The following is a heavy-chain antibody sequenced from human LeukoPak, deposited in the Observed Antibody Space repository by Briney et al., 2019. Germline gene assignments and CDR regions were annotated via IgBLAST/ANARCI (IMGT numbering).Heavy chain of an antibody. D-gene: IGHD6-19*01. Sequence: AGGSLRRSCAASGFTFDDYAMHWVRQAPGKGLEWVSLISGDGGSTYYADSVKGRFTISRDNSKNSLYLQMNSLSTEDTALYYCAKGGSGWSYYFDFWGQGTLVTVSS. CDR3: AKGGSGWSYYFDF. V-gene: IGHV3-43*02. CDR2: ISGDGGST. CDR1: GFTFDDYA. J-gene: IGHJ4*02.